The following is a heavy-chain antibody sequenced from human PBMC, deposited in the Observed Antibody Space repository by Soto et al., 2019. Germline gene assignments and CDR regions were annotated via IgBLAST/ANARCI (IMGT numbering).Heavy chain of an antibody. CDR2: IYYSGST. V-gene: IGHV4-31*03. D-gene: IGHD1-26*01. CDR1: GGSISSGGYY. J-gene: IGHJ4*02. Sequence: QVQLQESGPGLVKPSQTLSLTCTVSGGSISSGGYYWSWIRQHPGKGLEWIGYIYYSGSTYYNPSLKSRVTISVDTSKNQYSLKLSSVPAADTAVYYCARAAVGGSSSVLDYWGQGTLVTVSS. CDR3: ARAAVGGSSSVLDY.